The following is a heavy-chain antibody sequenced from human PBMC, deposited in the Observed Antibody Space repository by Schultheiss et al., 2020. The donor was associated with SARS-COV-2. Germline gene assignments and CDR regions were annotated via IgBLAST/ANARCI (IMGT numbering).Heavy chain of an antibody. V-gene: IGHV3-48*04. CDR1: GFTFSSYA. CDR3: ARSGYSYGKLPCVDY. Sequence: GGSLRLSCAASGFTFSSYAMSWVRQAPGKGLEWVSYISSSGSTIYYADSVKGRFTISRDNAKNSLYLQMNSLRAEDTAVYYCARSGYSYGKLPCVDYWGQGTLVTVSS. J-gene: IGHJ4*02. D-gene: IGHD5-18*01. CDR2: ISSSGSTI.